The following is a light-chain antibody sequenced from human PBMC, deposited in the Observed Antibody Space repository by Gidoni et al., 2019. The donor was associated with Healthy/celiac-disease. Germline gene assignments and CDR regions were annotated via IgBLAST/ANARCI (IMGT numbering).Light chain of an antibody. Sequence: QSVLTQPPSVSGAPGQRVTISCTGSSPNIGAGYDVPWYQQLPGTAPKLLIYGNSNRPSGVPDRFSGSKSGTSASLAITGLQAEDEADYYCQSYDSSLSLVVFGGGTKLTVL. CDR2: GNS. CDR1: SPNIGAGYD. V-gene: IGLV1-40*01. CDR3: QSYDSSLSLVV. J-gene: IGLJ2*01.